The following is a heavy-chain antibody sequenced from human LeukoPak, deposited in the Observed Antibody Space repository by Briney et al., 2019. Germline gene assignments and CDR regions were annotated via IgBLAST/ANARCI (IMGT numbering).Heavy chain of an antibody. Sequence: ASVKVSCKASGYTFTGYYMHWVRQAPGQGLEWMGWINPNSGGTNYAQKFQGRVTMTRDTSISTAYMELSRLRSDDTAVYYCARDGSGVPAARYYYYMDVWGKGTTVTVSS. CDR3: ARDGSGVPAARYYYYMDV. V-gene: IGHV1-2*02. CDR1: GYTFTGYY. J-gene: IGHJ6*03. D-gene: IGHD2-2*01. CDR2: INPNSGGT.